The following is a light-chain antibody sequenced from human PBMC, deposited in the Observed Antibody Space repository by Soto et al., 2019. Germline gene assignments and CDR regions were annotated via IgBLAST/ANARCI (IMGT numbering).Light chain of an antibody. J-gene: IGLJ3*02. CDR1: SSNIGSNA. V-gene: IGLV1-44*01. Sequence: QPVLTQPPSASGTPGQGVTISCSGSSSNIGSNAVNWYQQLPGTAPKLLIYSNNQRPSGVPDRFSGSKSGTSASLAISGLQSEDEADYYCAVWDDSLTGWVFGGGTKLTVL. CDR3: AVWDDSLTGWV. CDR2: SNN.